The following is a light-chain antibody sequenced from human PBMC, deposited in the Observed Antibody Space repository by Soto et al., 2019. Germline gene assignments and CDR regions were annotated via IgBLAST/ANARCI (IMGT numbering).Light chain of an antibody. CDR2: DAS. V-gene: IGKV3-11*01. J-gene: IGKJ1*01. CDR1: QSVSSY. Sequence: EIVLTQSPATLSLSPGERATLSCRASQSVSSYLAWYQQKPGQAPRLLIYDASNRATGIPARFSGSGSGTEFILTISSLQSEDFAVYYCQHYNTWPWTFGQGTKVDIK. CDR3: QHYNTWPWT.